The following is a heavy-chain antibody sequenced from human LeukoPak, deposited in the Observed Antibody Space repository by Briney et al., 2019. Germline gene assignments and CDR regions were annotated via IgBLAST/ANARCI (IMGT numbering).Heavy chain of an antibody. Sequence: GGSLRLSCTASGFTFSNFWMGWVRQAPGKGLEWVANIKQDETEKFYLGSVKGRFTISRDTSKNTLYLQMNSLRAEDTAVYYCAKDPYDSSGYYLGYWGQGTLVTVSS. J-gene: IGHJ4*02. CDR1: GFTFSNFW. CDR2: IKQDETEK. V-gene: IGHV3-7*03. D-gene: IGHD3-22*01. CDR3: AKDPYDSSGYYLGY.